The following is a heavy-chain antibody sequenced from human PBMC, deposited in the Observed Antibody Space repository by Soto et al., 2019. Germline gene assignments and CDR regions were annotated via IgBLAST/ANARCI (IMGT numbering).Heavy chain of an antibody. CDR2: ITSNGGST. CDR1: GFTFSNYA. V-gene: IGHV3-64D*06. D-gene: IGHD2-2*02. J-gene: IGHJ3*01. CDR3: VKALSARYNSAKAFDV. Sequence: GGSLRLSCSASGFTFSNYAMHWVRQAPGKGLEYVSAITSNGGSTYYPDSTNGRFTIFRDNSENTLYLQMSSLRAEDTAFYYCVKALSARYNSAKAFDVWGQGTMVTVSS.